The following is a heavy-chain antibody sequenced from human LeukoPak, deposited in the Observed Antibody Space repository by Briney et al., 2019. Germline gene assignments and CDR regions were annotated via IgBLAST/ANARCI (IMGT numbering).Heavy chain of an antibody. CDR1: GGSISSGGYY. D-gene: IGHD6-13*01. CDR3: ATWYSIAAAGTLDY. CDR2: IYYSGST. V-gene: IGHV4-31*03. Sequence: PSETLSLTCTVSGGSISSGGYYWSWIRQHPGKGLEWIGYIYYSGSTYYNPSLKSRVTISVDTSKNQLSLKLSSVTAADTAVYYCATWYSIAAAGTLDYWGQGTLVTVSS. J-gene: IGHJ4*02.